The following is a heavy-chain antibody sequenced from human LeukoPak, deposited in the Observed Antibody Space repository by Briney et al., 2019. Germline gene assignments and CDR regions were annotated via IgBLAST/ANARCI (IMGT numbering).Heavy chain of an antibody. CDR3: ARQTMTTADAFDI. D-gene: IGHD4-17*01. Sequence: SETLSLTCTVSGGSISSHFWSWIRQPPGKGLEWIAYIYYSGSTDCNPSLKSRVTISVDTSKNQFSLKLSSVTAADTAVYYCARQTMTTADAFDIWGQGTMVTVSS. CDR2: IYYSGST. J-gene: IGHJ3*02. V-gene: IGHV4-59*08. CDR1: GGSISSHF.